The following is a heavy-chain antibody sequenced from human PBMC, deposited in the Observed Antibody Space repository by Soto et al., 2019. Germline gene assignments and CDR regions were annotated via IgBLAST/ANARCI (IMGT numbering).Heavy chain of an antibody. CDR2: IWYDGSNK. CDR1: GFTFSIYG. CDR3: ARDRSITLSENWFDP. J-gene: IGHJ5*02. D-gene: IGHD1-20*01. Sequence: GGSLRLSCAASGFTFSIYGMHWVRQAPGKGLEWVAVIWYDGSNKYYADSVKGRFTISRDNSKNTLYLQMNSLRAEDTAVYYCARDRSITLSENWFDPWGQGTLVTVSS. V-gene: IGHV3-33*01.